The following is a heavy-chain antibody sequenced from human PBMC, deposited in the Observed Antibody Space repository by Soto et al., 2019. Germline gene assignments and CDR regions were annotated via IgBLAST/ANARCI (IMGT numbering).Heavy chain of an antibody. Sequence: QVQLVQSGSEVKKPGSSVRVSCKASGGSVSNSAISWLRQAPGQGLEWMGGIIPIFGSAIYARKFQSRFTMSEDESTGRAYMELNNVRSDDTAGYYCGRCSISTKVEDWGQETLVTVSS. CDR1: GGSVSNSA. J-gene: IGHJ4*02. CDR3: GRCSISTKVED. D-gene: IGHD6-6*01. V-gene: IGHV1-69*01. CDR2: IIPIFGSA.